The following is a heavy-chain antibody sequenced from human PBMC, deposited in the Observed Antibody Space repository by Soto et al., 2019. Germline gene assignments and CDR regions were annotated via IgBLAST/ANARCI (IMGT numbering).Heavy chain of an antibody. V-gene: IGHV4-59*01. Sequence: SETLSLTCTVSGGSISSYYWSWIRQPPGKGLEWVGYIYYSGSTNYNPSLKSRVTISVDTSKNQFSLKLSSVTAADTVVYYCARVGAGEPYDAFDIWGQGTMVTVSS. D-gene: IGHD3-16*01. CDR3: ARVGAGEPYDAFDI. CDR1: GGSISSYY. CDR2: IYYSGST. J-gene: IGHJ3*02.